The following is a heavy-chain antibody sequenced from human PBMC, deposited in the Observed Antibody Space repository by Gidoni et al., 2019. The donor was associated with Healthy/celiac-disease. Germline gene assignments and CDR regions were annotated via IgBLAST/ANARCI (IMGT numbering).Heavy chain of an antibody. D-gene: IGHD2-8*01. Sequence: EVQLVESGGGLVQPGGSLRLSCVASGFPFRSYEMNWVRQAPGKGLEWVSYISSSDGSVQYADSVKGRFTISRDNAKNSLYLQMNSLRAEDTAVYYCATGGCSYAVCSDFWGQGTLVTVSS. CDR1: GFPFRSYE. V-gene: IGHV3-48*03. CDR2: ISSSDGSV. CDR3: ATGGCSYAVCSDF. J-gene: IGHJ4*02.